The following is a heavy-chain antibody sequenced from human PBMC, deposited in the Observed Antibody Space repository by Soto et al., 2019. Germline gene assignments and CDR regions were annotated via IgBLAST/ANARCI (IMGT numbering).Heavy chain of an antibody. J-gene: IGHJ5*02. CDR2: ISGSGGST. V-gene: IGHV3-23*01. Sequence: GGSLRLSCAASGFTFSSYAMSWVRQAPGKGLEWVSAISGSGGSTYYADSVKGRFTISRDNSKNTLYLQMNSRRAEDTAVYYCAKDDCSSTSCYFWFDPWGQGTLVTVSS. CDR1: GFTFSSYA. D-gene: IGHD2-2*01. CDR3: AKDDCSSTSCYFWFDP.